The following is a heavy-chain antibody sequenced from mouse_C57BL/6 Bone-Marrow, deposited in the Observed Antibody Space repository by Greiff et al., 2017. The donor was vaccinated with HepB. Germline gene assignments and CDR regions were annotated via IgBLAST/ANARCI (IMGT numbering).Heavy chain of an antibody. CDR1: GYTFTSYW. J-gene: IGHJ2*01. CDR3: ARRTTVPYYFDY. CDR2: IDPSDSYT. V-gene: IGHV1-69*01. Sequence: QVQLQQPGAELVMPGASVKLSCKASGYTFTSYWMHWVKQRPGQGLEWIGEIDPSDSYTNYNQKFKGKSTLTVDKSSSTAYMQLSSLTSEDSAVYYCARRTTVPYYFDYWGQGTTLTVSS. D-gene: IGHD1-1*01.